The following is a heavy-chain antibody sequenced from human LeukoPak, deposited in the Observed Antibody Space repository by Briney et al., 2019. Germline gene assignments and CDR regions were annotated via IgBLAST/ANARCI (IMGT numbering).Heavy chain of an antibody. V-gene: IGHV3-72*01. CDR1: GFTFSSCA. D-gene: IGHD1-26*01. Sequence: PGGSLRLSRAASGFTFSSCAMSWVRQAPGQGPEWVGRIRNKANSYTTTYAASVEGRFSISRDDSKNSLYLQMNSLKTEDTAMYFCVRVGARSFGAFDIWGQGTMVTVSS. J-gene: IGHJ3*02. CDR2: IRNKANSYTT. CDR3: VRVGARSFGAFDI.